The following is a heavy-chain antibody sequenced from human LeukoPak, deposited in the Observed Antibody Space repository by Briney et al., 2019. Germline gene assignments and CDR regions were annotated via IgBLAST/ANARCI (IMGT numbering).Heavy chain of an antibody. D-gene: IGHD3-22*01. J-gene: IGHJ4*02. V-gene: IGHV4-31*03. CDR1: GGSISSGGYY. CDR3: ATDSSGYYFDY. CDR2: IYYSGST. Sequence: SETLSLTRTVSGGSISSGGYYWSWIRQHPGKGLEWIGYIYYSGSTYYNPSLKSRVTISVDTSKNQFSLKLSSVTAADTAVYYCATDSSGYYFDYWGQGTLVTVSS.